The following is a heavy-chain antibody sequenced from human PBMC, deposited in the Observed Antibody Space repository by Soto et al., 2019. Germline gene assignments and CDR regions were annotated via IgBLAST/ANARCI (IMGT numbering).Heavy chain of an antibody. CDR3: ARSIDP. J-gene: IGHJ5*02. Sequence: QVQLQESGPGLVKPSQTLSLTCTVSGGSISSGGYYWSWIRQHPGKGLEWIGYIYYSGSTYYNPXXXSRVTIXVDTSXXXXXXXXSSVXAAXXXXXXCARSIDPWGQGTLVTVSS. V-gene: IGHV4-31*03. CDR1: GGSISSGGYY. CDR2: IYYSGST.